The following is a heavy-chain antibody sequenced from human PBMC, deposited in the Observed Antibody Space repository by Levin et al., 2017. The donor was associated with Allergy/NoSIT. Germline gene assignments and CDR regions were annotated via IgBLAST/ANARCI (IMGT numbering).Heavy chain of an antibody. V-gene: IGHV4-59*01. CDR2: IYYSGST. CDR1: GGSISSYY. Sequence: SETLSLTCTVSGGSISSYYWSWIRQPPGKGLEWIGYIYYSGSTNYNPSLKSRVTISVDTSKNQFSLKLSSVTAADTAVYYCARGYFDWLPNLFFDYWGQGTLVTVSS. CDR3: ARGYFDWLPNLFFDY. D-gene: IGHD3-9*01. J-gene: IGHJ4*02.